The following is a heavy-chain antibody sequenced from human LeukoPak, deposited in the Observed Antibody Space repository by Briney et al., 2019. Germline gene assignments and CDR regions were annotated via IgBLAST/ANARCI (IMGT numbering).Heavy chain of an antibody. CDR3: ARDHRGYSGYDLGY. D-gene: IGHD5-12*01. CDR2: INSDGSIT. Sequence: GGSLRLSCAASGFTFSDYWMHWVRQAPGKGLVWVSRINSDGSITTYADSVKGRFTISRDNAKNSLYLQMNSLRAEDTAVYYCARDHRGYSGYDLGYWGQGTLVTVSS. V-gene: IGHV3-74*01. J-gene: IGHJ4*02. CDR1: GFTFSDYW.